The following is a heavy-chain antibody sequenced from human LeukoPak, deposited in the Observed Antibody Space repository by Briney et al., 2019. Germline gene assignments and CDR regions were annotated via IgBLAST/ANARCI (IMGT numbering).Heavy chain of an antibody. D-gene: IGHD5-12*01. CDR1: GFTFSSYW. CDR2: IKLDGGEK. J-gene: IGHJ4*02. V-gene: IGHV3-7*01. Sequence: GGSLRLSCASSGFTFSSYWMSWVRQVPGEGLVWVANIKLDGGEKFYVDSVKGRFAISRDNAKDSLYLQMNSLRAEDTAVYYCARIRVYSLYFFDHWGQGTLVTVSS. CDR3: ARIRVYSLYFFDH.